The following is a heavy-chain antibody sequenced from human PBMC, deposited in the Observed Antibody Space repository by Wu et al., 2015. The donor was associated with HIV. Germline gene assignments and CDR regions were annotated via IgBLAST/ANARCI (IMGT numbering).Heavy chain of an antibody. CDR1: GYIFAGYY. J-gene: IGHJ4*02. Sequence: QVQLVQSGAEVKKPGASVKVSCKASGYIFAGYYMEWVRQTPGQGLEWMGWIDPRSGGTNYAQKFRGRVTLTRDTSLRTAYMELSSLRSDDTAVYYCATDNGGGIFWGKGTVVTVSA. V-gene: IGHV1-2*02. CDR2: IDPRSGGT. D-gene: IGHD1-14*01. CDR3: ATDNGGGIF.